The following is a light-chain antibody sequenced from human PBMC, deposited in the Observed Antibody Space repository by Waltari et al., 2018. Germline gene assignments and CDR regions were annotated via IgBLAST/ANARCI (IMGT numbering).Light chain of an antibody. J-gene: IGLJ2*01. V-gene: IGLV2-14*01. Sequence: QSALTQPASVSGSPGQSITISCTGTSGDVGGYNYVSWYQQHPGKAPKLMIYYVSSRPSGISDRFSGSKSGNTASLTISGLQAEDEADYYCSSLTSRITLVVFGGGTKLTVL. CDR1: SGDVGGYNY. CDR3: SSLTSRITLVV. CDR2: YVS.